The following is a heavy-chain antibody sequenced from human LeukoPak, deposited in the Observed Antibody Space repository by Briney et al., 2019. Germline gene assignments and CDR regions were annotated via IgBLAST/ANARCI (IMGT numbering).Heavy chain of an antibody. CDR1: GGSISSYY. J-gene: IGHJ5*02. CDR2: IYTSGSP. Sequence: PSGTLSLTCSVSGGSISSYYWSWIRQPPGKGLEWIGYIYTSGSPNYNPSLKSRVTMSVDMSRRQFSLMLSSVTAADTAVYYCARATQRYCSGTTCFPYWFAPWGQGTLVTVSS. D-gene: IGHD2-2*01. V-gene: IGHV4-4*09. CDR3: ARATQRYCSGTTCFPYWFAP.